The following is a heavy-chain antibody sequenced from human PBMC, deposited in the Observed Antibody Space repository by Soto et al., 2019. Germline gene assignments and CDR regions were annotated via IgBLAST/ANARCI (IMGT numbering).Heavy chain of an antibody. J-gene: IGHJ4*02. CDR1: GGSFSGYY. D-gene: IGHD6-19*01. CDR2: IYSSGST. V-gene: IGHV4-59*08. CDR3: ARLKGSGPPLDY. Sequence: PSETLSLTCAVYGGSFSGYYRSWIRQPPGKGLEWIGYIYSSGSTNYNPSLESRVTISVDTSKNQFSLKLTSVTAADTAVYYCARLKGSGPPLDYWGQGALVTVSS.